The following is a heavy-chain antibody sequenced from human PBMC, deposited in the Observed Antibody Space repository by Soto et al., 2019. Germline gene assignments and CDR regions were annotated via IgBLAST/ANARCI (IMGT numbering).Heavy chain of an antibody. J-gene: IGHJ4*02. CDR3: ARESEDLTSNFDY. CDR1: GFTFTRYS. CDR2: ISSTTNYL. Sequence: LRLSCAASGFTFTRYSMNWVRQAPGKGLEWVSSISSTTNYLYYGDSMKGRFTISRDNAKNSLYLEMNSLRAEDTAVYYCARESEDLTSNFDYWGQGTLVTVSS. V-gene: IGHV3-21*06.